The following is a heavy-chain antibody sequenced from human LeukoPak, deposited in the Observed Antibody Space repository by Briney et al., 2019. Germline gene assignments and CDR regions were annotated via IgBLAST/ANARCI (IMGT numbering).Heavy chain of an antibody. CDR3: ARVYGGNWPRYYFDL. Sequence: PSETLSLTCTVSGGSISTYYWSWIRQPPGKGLEWIGYIYYSGSTNYNPSLKSRGTISLDTSKNQFSLKLSSVTAADTAVYYCARVYGGNWPRYYFDLWGQGTLVTVSS. D-gene: IGHD1-1*01. CDR2: IYYSGST. J-gene: IGHJ4*02. CDR1: GGSISTYY. V-gene: IGHV4-59*01.